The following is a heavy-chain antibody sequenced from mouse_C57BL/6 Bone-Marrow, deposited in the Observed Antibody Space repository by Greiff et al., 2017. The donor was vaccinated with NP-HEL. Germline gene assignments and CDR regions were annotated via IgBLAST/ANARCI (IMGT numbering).Heavy chain of an antibody. Sequence: VQLQQPGAELVRPGTSVKLSCKASGYTFTSYWMHWVKQRPGQGLEWIGVIDPSDSYTNYNQKFKGKATLTVDTSSSTAYMQLSSLTSEDSAVYYCARRPYYYGSSPYAMDYWGKGTSVTVSS. CDR1: GYTFTSYW. D-gene: IGHD1-1*01. CDR2: IDPSDSYT. V-gene: IGHV1-59*01. CDR3: ARRPYYYGSSPYAMDY. J-gene: IGHJ4*01.